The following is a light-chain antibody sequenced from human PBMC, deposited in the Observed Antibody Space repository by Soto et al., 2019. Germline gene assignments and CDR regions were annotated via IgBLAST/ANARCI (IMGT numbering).Light chain of an antibody. CDR2: GAS. J-gene: IGKJ1*01. CDR1: QSISSSY. CDR3: QQYGSSPWT. V-gene: IGKV3-20*01. Sequence: EIVLTQSPGTLSLSPGERATLSCRASQSISSSYLAWYQQKPGQAPRLLIYGASSRATGIPGWFSGSGSGADFTLTISRLEPEVFAVYYCQQYGSSPWTFGQGTKVEIK.